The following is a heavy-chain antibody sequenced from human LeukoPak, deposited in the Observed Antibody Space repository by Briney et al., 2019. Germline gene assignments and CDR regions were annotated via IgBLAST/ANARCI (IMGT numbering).Heavy chain of an antibody. J-gene: IGHJ4*02. CDR3: ARGLGSSGWYYLFDY. CDR1: GFTLSSFE. V-gene: IGHV3-48*03. CDR2: IDFSGRTI. Sequence: GGSLILSRAASGFTLSSFEMNWVRQAPGKGLEWVSYIDFSGRTIYYAASVKGRFTISRDNAKNSLYLQMNSLRAEDTAVYYCARGLGSSGWYYLFDYWGQGALVTVSS. D-gene: IGHD6-19*01.